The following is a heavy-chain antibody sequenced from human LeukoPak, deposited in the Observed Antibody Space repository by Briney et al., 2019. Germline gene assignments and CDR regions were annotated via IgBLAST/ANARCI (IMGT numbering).Heavy chain of an antibody. J-gene: IGHJ6*02. CDR1: GGSISSSSYY. D-gene: IGHD5-24*01. CDR2: IYYSGST. CDR3: AREGRDGYNLKGGPDYGMDV. V-gene: IGHV4-61*01. Sequence: PSETLSLTCTVSGGSISSSSYYWSWIRQPPGKGLEWIGYIYYSGSTNYNPSLKSRVTISVDTSKNQFSLKLSSVTAADTAVYYCAREGRDGYNLKGGPDYGMDVWGQGTTVTVSS.